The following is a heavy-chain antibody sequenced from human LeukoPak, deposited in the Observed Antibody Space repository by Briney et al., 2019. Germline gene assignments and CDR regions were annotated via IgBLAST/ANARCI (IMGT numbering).Heavy chain of an antibody. CDR1: GFTFSSYW. CDR2: IKEDGSEK. J-gene: IGHJ3*02. Sequence: GGSLRLSCAASGFTFSSYWMHWVRQAPGKGLEWVASIKEDGSEKYYVDSVKGRFTISRDNAKNSPYLQMNSLRGEDTAVYYCARVGFYDSSSDGAFDMWGQGTMVTVSS. D-gene: IGHD3-22*01. V-gene: IGHV3-7*01. CDR3: ARVGFYDSSSDGAFDM.